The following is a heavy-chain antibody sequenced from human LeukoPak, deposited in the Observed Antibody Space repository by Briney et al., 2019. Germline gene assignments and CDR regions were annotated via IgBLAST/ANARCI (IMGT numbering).Heavy chain of an antibody. J-gene: IGHJ4*02. CDR3: ARHWSSSGWLIDY. Sequence: SETLSLTCTVSGGSISIDYWSWIRQPPGKGLEWIGYISYSGSTNYNPSLKSRVTILKDTSKNQFSLKVSSVTAADTAVYYCARHWSSSGWLIDYRGQGTLVTVSS. CDR2: ISYSGST. V-gene: IGHV4-59*08. CDR1: GGSISIDY. D-gene: IGHD6-19*01.